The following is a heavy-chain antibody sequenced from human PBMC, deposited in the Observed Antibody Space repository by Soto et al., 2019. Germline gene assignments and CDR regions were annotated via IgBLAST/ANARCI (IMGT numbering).Heavy chain of an antibody. CDR2: ISGDGGST. CDR1: GFTFDDYA. CDR3: AKDMYRGSGWYGTSYYYGMDV. D-gene: IGHD6-19*01. Sequence: GGSLRLSCAASGFTFDDYAMHWVRQAPGKGLEWVSLISGDGGSTYYADSVKGRFTISRDNSKNSLYLQMNSLRTEDTALYYCAKDMYRGSGWYGTSYYYGMDVWGQGTTVTVSS. V-gene: IGHV3-43*02. J-gene: IGHJ6*02.